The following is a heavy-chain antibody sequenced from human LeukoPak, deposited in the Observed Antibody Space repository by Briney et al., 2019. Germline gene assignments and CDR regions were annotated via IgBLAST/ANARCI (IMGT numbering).Heavy chain of an antibody. D-gene: IGHD3-22*01. CDR2: INHSGST. CDR1: GGSFSGYY. V-gene: IGHV4-34*01. J-gene: IGHJ4*02. CDR3: ASAPGYYYDSSGYYYGFDY. Sequence: PSETLSLTCAVYGGSFSGYYWSWIRQPPGKGLEWIGEINHSGSTNYNPSLKSRVTMSVDTSKNQFSLKLSSVTAADTAVYYCASAPGYYYDSSGYYYGFDYWGQGTLVTVSS.